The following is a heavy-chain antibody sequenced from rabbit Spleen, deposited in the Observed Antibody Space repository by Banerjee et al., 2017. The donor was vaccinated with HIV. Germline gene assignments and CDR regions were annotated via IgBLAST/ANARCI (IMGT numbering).Heavy chain of an antibody. V-gene: IGHV1S40*01. J-gene: IGHJ3*01. CDR1: GFSFSSRYY. CDR2: IYSGSSGFT. D-gene: IGHD2-1*01. Sequence: QSLEESGGGLVKPGASLTLTCKASGFSFSSRYYMCWVRQAPGKGLEWIACIYSGSSGFTYSATWAKGRFTCSKTSSTTVTLQMTRLTAADTATYFCGRGSATMTMVITGYYLSLWGQGTLVTVS. CDR3: GRGSATMTMVITGYYLSL.